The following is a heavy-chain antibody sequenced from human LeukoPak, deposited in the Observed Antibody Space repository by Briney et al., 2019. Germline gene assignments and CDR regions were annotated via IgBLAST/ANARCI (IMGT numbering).Heavy chain of an antibody. CDR3: AKDHGSAAAGTGVLDY. CDR1: GFTFRSFA. D-gene: IGHD6-13*01. J-gene: IGHJ4*02. V-gene: IGHV3-23*01. CDR2: ISGSGGST. Sequence: PGGSLRLSCAASGFTFRSFAMSWVRQAPGKGLEGVSAISGSGGSTYHADSVKGRFTISRDNSKSTLFLQMNSLRGEDTALYYCAKDHGSAAAGTGVLDYWGQGTLVTVSS.